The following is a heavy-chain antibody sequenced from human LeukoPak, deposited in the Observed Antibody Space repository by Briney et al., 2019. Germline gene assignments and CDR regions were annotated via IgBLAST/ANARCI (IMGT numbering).Heavy chain of an antibody. CDR1: GFTFSNAW. J-gene: IGHJ4*02. CDR2: IKSKTDGGTT. CDR3: TTDPSTYYYGSGSYPTNY. V-gene: IGHV3-15*01. D-gene: IGHD3-10*01. Sequence: PGGSLRLSCAASGFTFSNAWMSWVRQAPGKGLEWVGRIKSKTDGGTTDYAAPVKGRFTISRDDSKNTLYLQMNSLKTEDTAVYYCTTDPSTYYYGSGSYPTNYWGQGTRVTVSS.